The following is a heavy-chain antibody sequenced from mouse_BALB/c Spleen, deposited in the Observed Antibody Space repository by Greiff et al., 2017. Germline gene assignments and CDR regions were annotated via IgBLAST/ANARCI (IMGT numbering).Heavy chain of an antibody. CDR3: AREYGNYVWFAY. CDR2: IWSGGST. Sequence: VQLQQSGPGLVQPSQTLSITCTASGFSLPGYGVTWVRQSPGKGLEWLGVIWSGGSTDYNAAFISRLSISKDNSKSQVFFKMNSLQANDTAIYYCAREYGNYVWFAYWGQGTLVTVSA. J-gene: IGHJ3*01. D-gene: IGHD2-10*02. CDR1: GFSLPGYG. V-gene: IGHV2-2*02.